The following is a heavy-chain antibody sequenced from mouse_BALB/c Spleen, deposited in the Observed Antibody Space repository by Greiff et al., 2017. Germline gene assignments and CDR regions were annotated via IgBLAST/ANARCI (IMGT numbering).Heavy chain of an antibody. CDR3: ARGGSITTAYYAMDY. Sequence: QVQLQQSGPEVVRPGVSVKISCKGSGYTFTDYAMHWVKQSHAKSLEWIGVISTYNGNTNYNQKLKGKATMTVDKSSSTAYMELARLTSEDSAIYYCARGGSITTAYYAMDYWGQGTSVTVSS. CDR2: ISTYNGNT. V-gene: IGHV1-67*01. D-gene: IGHD1-2*01. CDR1: GYTFTDYA. J-gene: IGHJ4*01.